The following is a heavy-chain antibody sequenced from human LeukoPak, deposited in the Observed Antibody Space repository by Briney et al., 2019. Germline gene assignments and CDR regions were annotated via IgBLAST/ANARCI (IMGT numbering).Heavy chain of an antibody. CDR1: GYTFTSYG. CDR3: ARGYDILTGTGWFDP. J-gene: IGHJ5*02. Sequence: ASVKVSCKASGYTFTSYGISWVRQAPGQGLEWMGWISAYNGNTNYAQKLQGRFTMTTDTSTSTAYMELRSLRSDDTAVYYCARGYDILTGTGWFDPWGQGTLVTVSS. V-gene: IGHV1-18*01. CDR2: ISAYNGNT. D-gene: IGHD3-9*01.